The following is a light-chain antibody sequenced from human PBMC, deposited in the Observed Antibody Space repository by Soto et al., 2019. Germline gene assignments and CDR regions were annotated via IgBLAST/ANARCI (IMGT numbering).Light chain of an antibody. CDR2: GVS. CDR1: QSVSSH. Sequence: IVMTQSPATLSVSPGEGVTLSCTTSQSVSSHVAWYQQKPGQAPRLLIYGVSTRATGIPARFSGSGSGTEFTLTISSLQSEDFAVYYCQQYNSWPPRITFGQGTRLEIK. V-gene: IGKV3-15*01. CDR3: QQYNSWPPRIT. J-gene: IGKJ5*01.